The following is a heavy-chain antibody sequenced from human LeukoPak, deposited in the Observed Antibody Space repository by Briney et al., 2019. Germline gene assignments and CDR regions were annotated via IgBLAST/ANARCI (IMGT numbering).Heavy chain of an antibody. CDR3: TTIAVAARDAFDI. CDR2: IRSKANSYAT. J-gene: IGHJ3*02. Sequence: GGSLRLSCAASGFTFSGSAMYWVRQASGKGLEWVGRIRSKANSYATAYTASVKGRFTISRDDSKNTAYLQMNSLKTEDTAVYYCTTIAVAARDAFDIWGQGTMVTVSS. D-gene: IGHD6-19*01. CDR1: GFTFSGSA. V-gene: IGHV3-73*01.